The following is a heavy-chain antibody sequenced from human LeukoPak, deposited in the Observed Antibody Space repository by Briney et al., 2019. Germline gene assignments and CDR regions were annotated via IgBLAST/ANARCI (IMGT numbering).Heavy chain of an antibody. CDR2: IYYSGST. J-gene: IGHJ6*02. D-gene: IGHD3-3*01. Sequence: SETLSFTCTVSGGSISSYYWSWIRQPPGKGLEWIGYIYYSGSTNYNPSLKSRVTISVDTSKNQFSLKLSSVTAADTAVYYCARGYDFWSGYYLIGYYGMDVWGQGTTVTVSS. CDR1: GGSISSYY. V-gene: IGHV4-59*01. CDR3: ARGYDFWSGYYLIGYYGMDV.